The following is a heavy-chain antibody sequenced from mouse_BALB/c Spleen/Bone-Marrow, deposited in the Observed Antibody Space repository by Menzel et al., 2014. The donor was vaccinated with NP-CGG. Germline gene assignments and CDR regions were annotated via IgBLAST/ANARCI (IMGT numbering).Heavy chain of an antibody. Sequence: VKLVESGPGLVAPSQSLSITCTVSGFSLTSYGVRWVRQPPGKGLEWLGVIWAGGSTNYNSALMSRLSISKDNSKSQVFLKMNSLQTDDTAMYYCARDRGPPYWGQGTLVTVSA. J-gene: IGHJ3*01. CDR3: ARDRGPPY. CDR2: IWAGGST. V-gene: IGHV2-9*02. CDR1: GFSLTSYG. D-gene: IGHD3-1*01.